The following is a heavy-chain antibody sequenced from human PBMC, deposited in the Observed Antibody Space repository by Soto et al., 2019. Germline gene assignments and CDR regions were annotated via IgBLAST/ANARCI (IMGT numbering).Heavy chain of an antibody. CDR3: ARRITSSFDY. D-gene: IGHD1-20*01. Sequence: EVHLLESGGGLVQPGGSLRLSCVASGFTFSIYNMNWVRQAPGKGLEWVSVITGSGDYTNYADSVKGRFTISRDNSKNPLYLQMNSLRAEDTAVYFCARRITSSFDYGGQGTLVTVSS. J-gene: IGHJ4*02. V-gene: IGHV3-23*01. CDR2: ITGSGDYT. CDR1: GFTFSIYN.